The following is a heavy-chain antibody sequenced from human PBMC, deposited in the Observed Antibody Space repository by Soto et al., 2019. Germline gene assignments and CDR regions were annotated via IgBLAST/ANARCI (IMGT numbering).Heavy chain of an antibody. CDR2: ISYDGSNK. V-gene: IGHV3-30-3*01. CDR1: GFTFSSYA. CDR3: ARGYGSGSYEIDY. Sequence: QVQLVESGGGVVQPGRSLRLSCAASGFTFSSYAMHWVRQAPGKGLEWVAVISYDGSNKYYADSVKGRFTISRDNSKNTLYLKMNSLRAEDTAVYYCARGYGSGSYEIDYWGQGTLVTVSS. D-gene: IGHD3-10*01. J-gene: IGHJ4*02.